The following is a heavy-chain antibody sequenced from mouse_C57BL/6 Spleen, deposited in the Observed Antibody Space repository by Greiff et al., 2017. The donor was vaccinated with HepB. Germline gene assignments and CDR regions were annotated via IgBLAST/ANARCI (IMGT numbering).Heavy chain of an antibody. V-gene: IGHV5-4*01. D-gene: IGHD1-1*01. CDR2: ISDGGSYT. CDR3: ARDGIYYYGSRAWFAD. J-gene: IGHJ3*01. Sequence: EVKLVESGGGLVKPGGSLKLSCAASGFTFSSYAMSWVRQTPEKRLEWVATISDGGSYTYYPDNVKGRFTISRDNAKNNLYLQMSHLKSEDTAMYYCARDGIYYYGSRAWFADWGQGTLVTVSA. CDR1: GFTFSSYA.